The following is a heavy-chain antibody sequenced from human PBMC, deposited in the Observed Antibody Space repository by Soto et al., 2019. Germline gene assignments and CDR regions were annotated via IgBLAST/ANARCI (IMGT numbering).Heavy chain of an antibody. V-gene: IGHV1-69*12. Sequence: QVQLVQSGAEVKKTGSSVKVSCKASGGTFSSYAISCVRQAPGQGLEWMGGIIPIFGTANYAQKFQGRVTITADESPSTVYMEGSSVSAEDTAVYCCARGGYWGQETLVTVSS. J-gene: IGHJ4*02. CDR2: IIPIFGTA. CDR3: ARGGY. CDR1: GGTFSSYA.